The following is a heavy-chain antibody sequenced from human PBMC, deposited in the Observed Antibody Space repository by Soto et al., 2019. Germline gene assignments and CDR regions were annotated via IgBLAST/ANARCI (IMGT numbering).Heavy chain of an antibody. J-gene: IGHJ4*02. Sequence: QVQLQESGPGLVKPSETLSLTCTVSGGSTSPDYWNWIRQPPGKGLEWIGYVFYSGSTNYNPSLKSTATRPTDDSKNPLSLKLTSVTAADTADYYCARHPRSERGYSGYDGYYCSPGSRYPFDYWGLGLLVTVAS. CDR1: GGSTSPDY. V-gene: IGHV4-59*08. D-gene: IGHD5-12*01. CDR3: ARHPRSERGYSGYDGYYCSPGSRYPFDY. CDR2: VFYSGST.